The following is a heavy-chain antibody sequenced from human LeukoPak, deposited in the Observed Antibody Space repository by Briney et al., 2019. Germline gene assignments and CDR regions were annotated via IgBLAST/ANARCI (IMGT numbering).Heavy chain of an antibody. D-gene: IGHD3-22*01. V-gene: IGHV3-23*01. J-gene: IGHJ6*03. CDR1: GFTFSSYA. Sequence: GGSLRLSCAASGFTFSSYAMSWVRQAPGKGLEWVSAISRSGGTTYYADSVKGRFTISRDNSKNTLYLQLNSLRAEDTALYYCAKSSGLLLDYHYYHMDVWGKGTTVTVSS. CDR3: AKSSGLLLDYHYYHMDV. CDR2: ISRSGGTT.